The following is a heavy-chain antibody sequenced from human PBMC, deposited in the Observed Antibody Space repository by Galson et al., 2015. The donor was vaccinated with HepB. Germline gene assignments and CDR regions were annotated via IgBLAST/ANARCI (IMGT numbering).Heavy chain of an antibody. CDR1: GFTFSSYA. J-gene: IGHJ6*03. D-gene: IGHD3-3*01. CDR3: ARDWGFLYYMDV. Sequence: SLRLSCAASGFTFSSYAMHWVRHAPGKGLEWVAVISYDGGNKYYADSVKGRCTISRDNPKNTLYLQMNSLRAEDTAVYYCARDWGFLYYMDVWGKGTTVIVSS. V-gene: IGHV3-30-3*01. CDR2: ISYDGGNK.